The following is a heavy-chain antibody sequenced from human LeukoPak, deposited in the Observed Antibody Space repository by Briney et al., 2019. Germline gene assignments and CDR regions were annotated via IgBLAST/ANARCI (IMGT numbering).Heavy chain of an antibody. CDR2: IYYSRST. CDR3: ARVVIAASHNWFDP. V-gene: IGHV4-59*01. CDR1: GGSISSYY. D-gene: IGHD6-13*01. J-gene: IGHJ5*02. Sequence: SETLSLTCTVPGGSISSYYWSWIRQPPGKGLEWIGYIYYSRSTNYNPSLKSRVTISVDTSKNQFSLKLSSVTAADTAVYYCARVVIAASHNWFDPWGQGTLVTVSS.